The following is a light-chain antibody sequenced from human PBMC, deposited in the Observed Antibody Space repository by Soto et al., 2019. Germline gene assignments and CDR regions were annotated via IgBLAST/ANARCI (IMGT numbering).Light chain of an antibody. J-gene: IGKJ1*01. Sequence: EILMTQSPATRSVSPGEGATLSCRASRSVSSKLAWYQQKPGQAPRLLIYGASTRATGIPARFGGSGSGTEFTLIISSLQSEDSAVYYCQQYNSWLWTFGQGTKVDIK. CDR3: QQYNSWLWT. CDR1: RSVSSK. CDR2: GAS. V-gene: IGKV3-15*01.